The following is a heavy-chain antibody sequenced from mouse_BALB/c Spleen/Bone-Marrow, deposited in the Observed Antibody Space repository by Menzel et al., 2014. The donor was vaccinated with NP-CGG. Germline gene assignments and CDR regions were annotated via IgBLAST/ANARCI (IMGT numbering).Heavy chain of an antibody. CDR2: IDPENGDT. J-gene: IGHJ3*01. V-gene: IGHV14-4*02. CDR3: ARKKSKLGFWFAY. Sequence: VQMQQSGAELVKPGASVKLSCTASGFNIKDTYMHWVKQRPEQGLEWIGWIDPENGDTEYAPKFQGKATMTADTSSSTAYMQLSSLTSEDSAVYYCARKKSKLGFWFAYWGQGTLVTVSA. CDR1: GFNIKDTY. D-gene: IGHD1-2*01.